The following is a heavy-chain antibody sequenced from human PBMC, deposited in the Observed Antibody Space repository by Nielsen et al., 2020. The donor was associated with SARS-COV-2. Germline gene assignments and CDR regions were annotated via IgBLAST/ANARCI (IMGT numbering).Heavy chain of an antibody. D-gene: IGHD2-2*01. CDR3: ARGRIYCSSTSCYEKEFDY. J-gene: IGHJ4*02. V-gene: IGHV1-46*01. Sequence: WVRQAPGQGLEWMGIINPSGGSTSYAQKFQGRVTMTRDTSTSTVYMELSSLRSEDTAVYYCARGRIYCSSTSCYEKEFDYWGQGTLVTVSS. CDR2: INPSGGST.